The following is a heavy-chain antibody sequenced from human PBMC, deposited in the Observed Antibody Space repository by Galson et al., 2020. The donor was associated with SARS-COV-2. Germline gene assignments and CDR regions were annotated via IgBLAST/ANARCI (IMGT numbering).Heavy chain of an antibody. D-gene: IGHD3-22*01. CDR2: IKQDGREK. Sequence: GESLKISCAASGFTFSSYWMSWVRQAPGKGLEWVANIKQDGREKYYVDSVKGRFTISRDNAKNSLYLQMNSLRAEDTAVYYCARNHDSSGYYYEIDYWGQGTLVTVSS. J-gene: IGHJ4*02. V-gene: IGHV3-7*01. CDR3: ARNHDSSGYYYEIDY. CDR1: GFTFSSYW.